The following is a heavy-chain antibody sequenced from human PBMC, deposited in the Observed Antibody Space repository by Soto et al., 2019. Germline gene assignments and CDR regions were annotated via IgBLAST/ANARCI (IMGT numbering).Heavy chain of an antibody. CDR2: IKGDGGDR. Sequence: EVQLVYSGGGLVQPGGSLRVSCAASGFTFSNYWMSWVRQAPGKGLEWVANIKGDGGDRYYVDSVKGRFTISRDNAKNSGYLEMNSLRGEDTAMYYCEPYGLPVWDGFWGQGTLVTVSS. CDR1: GFTFSNYW. V-gene: IGHV3-7*05. D-gene: IGHD3-16*01. CDR3: EPYGLPVWDGF. J-gene: IGHJ4*02.